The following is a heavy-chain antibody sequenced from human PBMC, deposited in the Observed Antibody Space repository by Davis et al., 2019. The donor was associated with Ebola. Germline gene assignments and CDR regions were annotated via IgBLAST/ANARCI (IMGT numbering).Heavy chain of an antibody. J-gene: IGHJ4*02. V-gene: IGHV3-30*18. CDR3: AKDRAGRDGYWEFDY. CDR2: ISYDGSNK. CDR1: GFTFSSYS. Sequence: GESLKISCAASGFTFSSYSMNWVRQAPGKGLEWVAVISYDGSNKYYADSVKGRFTISRDNSKNTLYLQMNSLRAEDTAVYYCAKDRAGRDGYWEFDYWGQGTLVTVSS. D-gene: IGHD5-24*01.